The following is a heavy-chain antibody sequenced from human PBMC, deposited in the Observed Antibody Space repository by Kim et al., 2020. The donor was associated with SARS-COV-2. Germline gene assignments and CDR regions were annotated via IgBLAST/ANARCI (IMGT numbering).Heavy chain of an antibody. V-gene: IGHV3-30*18. J-gene: IGHJ1*01. CDR3: XKAGIXERWYYLXH. Sequence: GGSLRLSCAASGFSFTTYGMHWVRQXPGKXLXWVXXXXSXGXXXKXADXRXXRFTXXRDIXXNTLSXQRNSXRXEDTAVXYXXKAGIXERWYYLXHWGQGXXVTV. CDR2: XXSXGXXX. D-gene: IGHD6-13*01. CDR1: GFSFTTYG.